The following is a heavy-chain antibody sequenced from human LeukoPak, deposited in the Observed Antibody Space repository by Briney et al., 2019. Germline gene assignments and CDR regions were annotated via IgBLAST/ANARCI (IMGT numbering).Heavy chain of an antibody. J-gene: IGHJ6*02. D-gene: IGHD6-13*01. CDR2: INHSGST. Sequence: PSETLSLTCAVYGGSFSGYYWSWTRQPPGKGLEWIGEINHSGSTNYNPSLKSRVTISVDTSKNQFSLKLSSVTAADTAVYYCARDRIRSSSWYSLQYYYYGMDVWGQGTTVTVSS. CDR1: GGSFSGYY. V-gene: IGHV4-34*01. CDR3: ARDRIRSSSWYSLQYYYYGMDV.